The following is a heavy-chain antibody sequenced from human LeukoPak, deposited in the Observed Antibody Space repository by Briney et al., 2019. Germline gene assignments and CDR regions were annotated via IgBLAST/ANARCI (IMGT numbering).Heavy chain of an antibody. CDR2: IYNSGST. CDR1: GGSISSSTYY. CDR3: ARQAYSSNLGWFDP. V-gene: IGHV4-39*01. Sequence: PSETLSLTCSVSGGSISSSTYYWGWIRQPPGKGLEWIGNIYNSGSTYYNPSLKSRVTISVDTPKNQFSLKLSSVTAADTAVYYCARQAYSSNLGWFDPWGQGTLVTVSS. D-gene: IGHD6-13*01. J-gene: IGHJ5*02.